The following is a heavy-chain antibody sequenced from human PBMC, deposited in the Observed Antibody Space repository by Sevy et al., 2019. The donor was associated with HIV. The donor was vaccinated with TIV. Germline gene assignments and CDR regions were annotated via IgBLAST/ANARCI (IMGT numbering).Heavy chain of an antibody. J-gene: IGHJ6*02. CDR1: GFTFGSYG. V-gene: IGHV3-30*18. D-gene: IGHD3-3*01. CDR3: AKDRGLRFLDSMDV. CDR2: ISYDGSNK. Sequence: GGSLRLSCAASGFTFGSYGMHWVRQAPGKGLEWVAVISYDGSNKYYADSVKGRFTISRDNSKNTLYLQMNSLRAEDTAVYYCAKDRGLRFLDSMDVWGQGTTVTVSS.